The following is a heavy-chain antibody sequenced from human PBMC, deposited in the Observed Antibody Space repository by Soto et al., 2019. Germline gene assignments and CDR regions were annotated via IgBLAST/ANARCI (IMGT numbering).Heavy chain of an antibody. CDR1: GDSINTYY. V-gene: IGHV4-59*01. D-gene: IGHD5-18*01. CDR3: ARGVNTALAYYYFGLEV. Sequence: SETLSLTCTGSGDSINTYYWTWIRQPPGKGLEWIGYIYYSGSASYNPSLKSRVTISVDPSKNQFSLRLSSVTAADTAVYYCARGVNTALAYYYFGLEVWGQGTKVTVSS. J-gene: IGHJ6*02. CDR2: IYYSGSA.